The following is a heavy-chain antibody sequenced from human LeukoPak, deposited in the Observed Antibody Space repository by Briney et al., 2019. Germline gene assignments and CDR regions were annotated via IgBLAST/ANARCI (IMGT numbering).Heavy chain of an antibody. D-gene: IGHD5-18*01. CDR3: ARDLVQLWSKDF. CDR2: ISSSGRNI. J-gene: IGHJ4*02. CDR1: GFTFSNYE. Sequence: GGSLRLSCAASGFTFSNYEFNWVRQAPGKGLEWVSYISSSGRNIYYADSVKGRFTISRDNAKNSLYLQMNSLRAEDTAVYYCARDLVQLWSKDFWGQGTLVTVS. V-gene: IGHV3-48*03.